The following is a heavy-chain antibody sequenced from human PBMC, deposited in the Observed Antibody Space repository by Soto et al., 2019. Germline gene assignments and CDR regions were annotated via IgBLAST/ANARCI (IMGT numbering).Heavy chain of an antibody. V-gene: IGHV1-2*04. CDR3: ARILSYAEGNGDAFDI. J-gene: IGHJ3*02. Sequence: ASVKVSCKASGYTFTGYYMHWVRQAPGQGLEWMGWINPNSGGTNYAQKSQGWVTMTRDTSISTAYMELSRLRSDDTAVYYCARILSYAEGNGDAFDIWGQGTMVTVSS. D-gene: IGHD1-1*01. CDR2: INPNSGGT. CDR1: GYTFTGYY.